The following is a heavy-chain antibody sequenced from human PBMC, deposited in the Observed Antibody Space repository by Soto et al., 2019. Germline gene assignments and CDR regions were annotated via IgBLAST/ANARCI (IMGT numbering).Heavy chain of an antibody. D-gene: IGHD4-17*01. V-gene: IGHV3-48*01. CDR2: MINSGNAV. CDR1: GFSLSPYT. J-gene: IGHJ6*04. CDR3: SRNKYGNV. Sequence: GGSLRLSCTASGFSLSPYTMKWVRQAPGKGLEWVSYMINSGNAVYYADSVRGRFTISRDIAKNPVYLQMNSLRVDDTAVYYCSRNKYGNVWGKGTTVTVSS.